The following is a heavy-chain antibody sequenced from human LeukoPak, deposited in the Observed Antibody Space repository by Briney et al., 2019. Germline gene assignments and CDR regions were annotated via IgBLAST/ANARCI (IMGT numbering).Heavy chain of an antibody. CDR1: GFTFSSYG. Sequence: GGSLRLSCAASGFTFSSYGINWVRQAPGKGLEWVSYISGSGSTIYYADSVKGRFTISRDNAKNSLYLQMNSLRAEDTAVYYCARDGSSDYGDYYLHYWGQGTLVTVSS. CDR3: ARDGSSDYGDYYLHY. CDR2: ISGSGSTI. D-gene: IGHD4-17*01. V-gene: IGHV3-48*03. J-gene: IGHJ4*02.